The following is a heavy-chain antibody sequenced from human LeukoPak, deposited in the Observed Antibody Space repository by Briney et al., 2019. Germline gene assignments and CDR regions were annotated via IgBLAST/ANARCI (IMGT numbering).Heavy chain of an antibody. D-gene: IGHD6-6*01. CDR3: ARGRDSSSSFDY. Sequence: SVKVSCKASGGTFGSYAISWVRQAPGQGLEWMGGIIPIFGTANYAQKFQGRVTITADESTSTAYMELSSLRSEDTAVYYCARGRDSSSSFDYWGQGTLVTVSS. CDR1: GGTFGSYA. CDR2: IIPIFGTA. V-gene: IGHV1-69*01. J-gene: IGHJ4*02.